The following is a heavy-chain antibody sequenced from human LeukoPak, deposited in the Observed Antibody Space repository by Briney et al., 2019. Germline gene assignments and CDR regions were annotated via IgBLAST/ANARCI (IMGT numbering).Heavy chain of an antibody. J-gene: IGHJ4*02. CDR3: ARSSAWYYFDY. CDR2: ISNSGSST. CDR1: GFTFSNYD. V-gene: IGHV3-23*01. Sequence: PGGSLRLPCVASGFTFSNYDMSWVRQAPGKGLEWVSGISNSGSSTDYADSVKGRFTISRDNSENIVYLQMDSLRAEDTAVYYCARSSAWYYFDYWGQGTLVTVSS. D-gene: IGHD6-13*01.